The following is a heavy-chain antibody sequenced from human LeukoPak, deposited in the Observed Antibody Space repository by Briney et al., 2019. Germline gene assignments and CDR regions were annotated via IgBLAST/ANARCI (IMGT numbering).Heavy chain of an antibody. CDR1: GYTFIDYY. V-gene: IGHV1-2*02. Sequence: ASVKVSCKASGYTFIDYYMHWVRQAPGQGLEWMGWIIPNSGVTNYAQKFQGRVTLTRDTSISTAYMELSRLTSDDTAVYYCARDLGRDGSGWYPYHDYWGQGTRVTVSS. J-gene: IGHJ4*02. D-gene: IGHD6-19*01. CDR2: IIPNSGVT. CDR3: ARDLGRDGSGWYPYHDY.